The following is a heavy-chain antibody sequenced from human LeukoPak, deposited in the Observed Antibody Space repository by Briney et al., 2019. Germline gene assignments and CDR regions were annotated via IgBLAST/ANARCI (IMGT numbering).Heavy chain of an antibody. D-gene: IGHD1-1*01. Sequence: SVKVSCKASGGTFSSYAISWVRQAPGQGLEWMGGIIPIFGTANYAQKFQGRVTITADESTSTAYMELSSLRSEDTAVYYCARGTTGTTPVRYYYYGMDVWGKGTTDTVSS. J-gene: IGHJ6*04. CDR1: GGTFSSYA. CDR3: ARGTTGTTPVRYYYYGMDV. V-gene: IGHV1-69*13. CDR2: IIPIFGTA.